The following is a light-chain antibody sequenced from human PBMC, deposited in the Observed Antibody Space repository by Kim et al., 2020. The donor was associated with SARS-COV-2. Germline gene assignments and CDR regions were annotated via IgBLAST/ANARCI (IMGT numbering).Light chain of an antibody. Sequence: GQRVIISCSGSSPNIGSNYVYWYQRLPGTAPKLLINKNYERPSGVPDRFSGSKSGTSASLAISGLRSEDEADYYCAAWDNSLSALVFGGGTQLTVL. CDR1: SPNIGSNY. CDR3: AAWDNSLSALV. V-gene: IGLV1-47*01. CDR2: KNY. J-gene: IGLJ3*02.